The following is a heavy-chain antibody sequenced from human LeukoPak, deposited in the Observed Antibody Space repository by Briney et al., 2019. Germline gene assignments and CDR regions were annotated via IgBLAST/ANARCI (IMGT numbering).Heavy chain of an antibody. CDR2: IIPIFGTA. CDR3: ARDSLTYCSSTSCYWGFDP. V-gene: IGHV1-69*05. CDR1: GGTFSSYA. D-gene: IGHD2-2*01. J-gene: IGHJ5*02. Sequence: ASVKVSCKASGGTFSSYAISWVRQAPGQGLEWMGGIIPIFGTANYAQKFQGRVTITTDESTSTAYMELSSLRSEDTAVYYCARDSLTYCSSTSCYWGFDPWGQGTLVTVSS.